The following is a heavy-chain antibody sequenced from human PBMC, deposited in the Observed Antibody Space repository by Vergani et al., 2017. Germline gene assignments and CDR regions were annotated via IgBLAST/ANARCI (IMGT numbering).Heavy chain of an antibody. CDR3: AKGLGRTLTAVWGGWIS. D-gene: IGHD3-16*01. CDR2: ISGSGSSK. Sequence: EVHLLESGGGLIQPGGSLRISCAASGFTFDNYAMTWVRQAPGKGLQWVSGISGSGSSKFAEDSLKGRVTISRDKSKNTRFLEMNSLRTEDTATYFCAKGLGRTLTAVWGGWISWGRETVVLVAS. CDR1: GFTFDNYA. V-gene: IGHV3-23*01. J-gene: IGHJ5*02.